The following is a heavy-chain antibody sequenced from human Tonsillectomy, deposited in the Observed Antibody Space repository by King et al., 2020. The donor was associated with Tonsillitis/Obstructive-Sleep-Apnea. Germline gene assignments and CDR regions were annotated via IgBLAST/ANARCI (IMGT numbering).Heavy chain of an antibody. D-gene: IGHD3-3*01. CDR1: GYTSISYG. CDR2: ISAYNGNT. CDR3: ASGPELHWSASFDY. V-gene: IGHV1-18*01. Sequence: QLVQSGAEVKKPGASVMLSCKASGYTSISYGITWVRQAPGQGLEWMGWISAYNGNTNYAKKFQDRVTMTPDTSTTTAYMELRRLKFDDTAVYYCASGPELHWSASFDYWGQGTLVTVSS. J-gene: IGHJ4*02.